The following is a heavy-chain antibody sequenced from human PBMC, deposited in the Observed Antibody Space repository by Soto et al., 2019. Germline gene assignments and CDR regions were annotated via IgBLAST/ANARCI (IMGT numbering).Heavy chain of an antibody. CDR2: ISAYNGNT. J-gene: IGHJ3*02. D-gene: IGHD2-21*02. V-gene: IGHV1-18*01. CDR3: ARALAYCGGDCYPDAFDI. Sequence: QVQLVQSGAEVKKPGASVKVSCKASGYTFTSYGISWVRQAPGQGLEWMGWISAYNGNTNYAQKLQGRVTMTTDTXAXTXXMELRSLGSDDTAVYYCARALAYCGGDCYPDAFDIWGQGTMVTVSS. CDR1: GYTFTSYG.